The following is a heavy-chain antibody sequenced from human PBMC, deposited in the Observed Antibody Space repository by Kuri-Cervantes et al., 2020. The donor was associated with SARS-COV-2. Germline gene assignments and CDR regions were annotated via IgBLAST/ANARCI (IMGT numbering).Heavy chain of an antibody. D-gene: IGHD6-19*01. CDR2: MNPNSGNT. J-gene: IGHJ4*02. Sequence: ASVKVSCKASGYTFTSYDINWVRQATGQGLEWMGWMNPNSGNTGYAQKFQGRVTMTRNTSVSTAYMELSSLRSEDTAVYYCARGRLWPRLFGSGWYVLDYWGRGTLVTVSS. CDR1: GYTFTSYD. CDR3: ARGRLWPRLFGSGWYVLDY. V-gene: IGHV1-8*02.